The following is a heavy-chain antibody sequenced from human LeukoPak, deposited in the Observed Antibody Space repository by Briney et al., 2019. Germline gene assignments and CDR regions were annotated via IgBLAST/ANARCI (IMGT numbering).Heavy chain of an antibody. CDR3: ARSPVATAVNYWSDP. D-gene: IGHD2-21*01. CDR1: GFTFSSYA. J-gene: IGHJ5*02. Sequence: PGRSLRLSCAASGFTFSSYAMHWVRQAPSKGLEWVAVVSYDGTQKKYADSVKGRFTISRDNSKNTLYLQMDSLRVEDMAVYYCARSPVATAVNYWSDPWGQGTLVTVSS. V-gene: IGHV3-30*01. CDR2: VSYDGTQK.